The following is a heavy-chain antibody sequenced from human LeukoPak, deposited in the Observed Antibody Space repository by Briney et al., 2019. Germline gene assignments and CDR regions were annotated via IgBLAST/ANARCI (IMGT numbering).Heavy chain of an antibody. CDR3: ARLGRVEMGDVFDV. V-gene: IGHV3-7*01. Sequence: PGGSLRLSCAASGFTFSSYAMTWVRQAPGKGLEWVANIKQDGSDKYYVDSVKGRFTISRDNAKNSLYLQMNSLRAEDTAVYYCARLGRVEMGDVFDVWGQGTMVTVSS. CDR2: IKQDGSDK. J-gene: IGHJ3*01. D-gene: IGHD5-24*01. CDR1: GFTFSSYA.